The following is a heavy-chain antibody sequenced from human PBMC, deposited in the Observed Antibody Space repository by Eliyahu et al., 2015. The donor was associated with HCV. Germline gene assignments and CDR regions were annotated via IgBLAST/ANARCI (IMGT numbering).Heavy chain of an antibody. J-gene: IGHJ3*02. Sequence: QVQLLQSGPGLVKPSQTLSLTCAISGDSVSSNSXTWNWIRQSPSRGLEWLGRTYYRSKWYNDYAVSVKSRIIINPDTSNNQFSLQLNSVTPEDTAVYYCAREGGVSSDWYRSFDIWAQGTMVTVSS. CDR3: AREGGVSSDWYRSFDI. CDR2: TYYRSKWYN. D-gene: IGHD6-19*01. CDR1: GDSVSSNSXT. V-gene: IGHV6-1*01.